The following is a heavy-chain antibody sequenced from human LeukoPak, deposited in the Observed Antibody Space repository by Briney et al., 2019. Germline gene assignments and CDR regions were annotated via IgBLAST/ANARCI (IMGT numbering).Heavy chain of an antibody. J-gene: IGHJ4*02. V-gene: IGHV3-64*01. D-gene: IGHD6-13*01. CDR1: GFTFSSYA. CDR3: AREAHEKQQLADYFDY. CDR2: ISSNGGST. Sequence: GGSLRLSCAASGFTFSSYAMHWVRQAPGKGLEYVSAISSNGGSTYYANSVKGRFTISRDNSKNTLYLQMGSLRAEDMAVYYCAREAHEKQQLADYFDYWGQGTLVTVSS.